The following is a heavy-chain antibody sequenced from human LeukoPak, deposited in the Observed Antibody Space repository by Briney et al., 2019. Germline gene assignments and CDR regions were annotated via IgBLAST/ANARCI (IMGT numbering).Heavy chain of an antibody. CDR2: IYTGGHT. D-gene: IGHD3-10*01. CDR3: AKDMWRFGELDYDY. Sequence: AGGSLRLSCAASGFTVSSNYMSWVRQAPGKGLEWVSLIYTGGHTYYADSVKGRFTISRDNSKNTLCLQMNSLRAEDTAFYYCAKDMWRFGELDYDYWGQGTLVTVSS. V-gene: IGHV3-53*01. CDR1: GFTVSSNY. J-gene: IGHJ4*02.